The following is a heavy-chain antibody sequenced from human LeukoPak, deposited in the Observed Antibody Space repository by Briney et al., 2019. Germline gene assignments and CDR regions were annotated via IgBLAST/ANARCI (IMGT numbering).Heavy chain of an antibody. CDR1: GGTFSSYA. D-gene: IGHD3-3*01. CDR2: IIPIFGTA. Sequence: SVKVSCKASGGTFSSYAISWVRQAPGQGLEWMGGIIPIFGTANYAQKFQGRVTITADESTSTAYMELSSLRSKDTAVYYCARTEYYDFWSGLSWFDPWGQGTLVTVSS. CDR3: ARTEYYDFWSGLSWFDP. V-gene: IGHV1-69*01. J-gene: IGHJ5*02.